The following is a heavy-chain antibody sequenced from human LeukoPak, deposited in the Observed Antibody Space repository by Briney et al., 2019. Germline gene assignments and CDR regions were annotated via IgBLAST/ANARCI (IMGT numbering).Heavy chain of an antibody. CDR3: ARDRAGTTFRSYYYMTV. J-gene: IGHJ6*03. V-gene: IGHV3-53*01. CDR1: GFTVSSDY. Sequence: PVGSPRLCCVASGFTVSSDYLSWARPAPGKGLGWVSVIYSGGSRYYGDSVKARFTLYRHISKHTLYLQMNSLRAEHTAVYYCARDRAGTTFRSYYYMTVWGKGTTVTVSS. D-gene: IGHD1-7*01. CDR2: IYSGGSR.